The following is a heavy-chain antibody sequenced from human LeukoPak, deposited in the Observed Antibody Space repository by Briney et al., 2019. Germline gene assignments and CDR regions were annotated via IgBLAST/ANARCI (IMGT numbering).Heavy chain of an antibody. Sequence: PGGSLRLSCAASGFTFSSYEMNWVRQAPGKGLEWVSYISSSGSTIYYADSVKGRFTISRDNAKNSLYLQMNSLRAEDTAVYYCARDRGLSVFGYYYGMDVWGQGTTVTVSS. D-gene: IGHD3-16*02. CDR1: GFTFSSYE. CDR3: ARDRGLSVFGYYYGMDV. J-gene: IGHJ6*02. CDR2: ISSSGSTI. V-gene: IGHV3-48*03.